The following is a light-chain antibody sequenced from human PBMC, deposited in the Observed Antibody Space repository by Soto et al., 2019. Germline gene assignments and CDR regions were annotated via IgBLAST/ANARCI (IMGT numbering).Light chain of an antibody. J-gene: IGLJ1*01. Sequence: QSALTQPASVSGSPGQSITISCTGTSSDVGGYKYVSWYQQYPGKAPKLIIYDVTYRPSGVSNRISGSKSDNTASLTISGLQADDEADYYCGSYTSTSTPYVFGTGTKVTVL. CDR3: GSYTSTSTPYV. CDR1: SSDVGGYKY. V-gene: IGLV2-14*01. CDR2: DVT.